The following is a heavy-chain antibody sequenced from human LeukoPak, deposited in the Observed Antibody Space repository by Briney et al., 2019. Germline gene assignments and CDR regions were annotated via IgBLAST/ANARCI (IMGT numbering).Heavy chain of an antibody. CDR1: GFTFDDYA. V-gene: IGHV3-9*01. CDR3: ARVRRSSGDYFDY. J-gene: IGHJ4*02. D-gene: IGHD6-19*01. CDR2: ISWNSGSI. Sequence: GGSLRLSCAASGFTFDDYAMHWVRQAPGKGLEWVSGISWNSGSIGYADSVKGRFTISRDNAKNSLYLQMNSLRAEDTAVYYCARVRRSSGDYFDYWGQGALVTVSS.